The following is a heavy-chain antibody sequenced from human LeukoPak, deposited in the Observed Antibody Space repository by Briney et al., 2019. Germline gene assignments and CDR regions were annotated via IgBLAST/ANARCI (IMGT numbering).Heavy chain of an antibody. Sequence: GGSLRLSCAASGFTFSSYGMHWVRQAPGKGLEWVAFIRHDGSNKYYADSVKGRFTISRDNSKNTLYLQMNSLRAEDTAVYYCARDLSVAAAVHFDYWGQGTLVTVSS. CDR2: IRHDGSNK. V-gene: IGHV3-30*02. CDR3: ARDLSVAAAVHFDY. D-gene: IGHD6-13*01. CDR1: GFTFSSYG. J-gene: IGHJ4*02.